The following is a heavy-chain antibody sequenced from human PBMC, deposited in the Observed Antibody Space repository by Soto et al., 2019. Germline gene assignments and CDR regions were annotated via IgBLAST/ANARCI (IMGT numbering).Heavy chain of an antibody. D-gene: IGHD5-12*01. J-gene: IGHJ4*02. CDR2: IYYSGST. CDR3: ARHNFANSGYDWGSFDY. V-gene: IGHV4-39*01. CDR1: GGSISSSNYY. Sequence: SETLSLTCTVSGGSISSSNYYWGWIRQPPGKGLEWIGTIYYSGSTYYNPSLKSRITISVDTSNNQFSLKLSSVTAADTAVYYCARHNFANSGYDWGSFDYWGQGALVTVSS.